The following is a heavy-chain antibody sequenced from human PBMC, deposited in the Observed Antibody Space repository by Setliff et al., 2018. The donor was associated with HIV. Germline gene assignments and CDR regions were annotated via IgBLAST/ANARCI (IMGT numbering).Heavy chain of an antibody. CDR3: AGSMGATKGSWFEP. J-gene: IGHJ5*02. V-gene: IGHV4-4*07. D-gene: IGHD1-26*01. CDR2: IYPSGTI. Sequence: SETLSLTCTVSAASIRNSYWTWIRQPAGKGLEWIGRIYPSGTINYNPSLKSRVTMSVDTSKNQFSLRLTSVSAADTALYYCAGSMGATKGSWFEPWGQGTRGTVS. CDR1: AASIRNSY.